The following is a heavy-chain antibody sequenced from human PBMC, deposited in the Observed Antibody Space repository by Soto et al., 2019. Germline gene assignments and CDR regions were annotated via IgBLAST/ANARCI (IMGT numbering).Heavy chain of an antibody. D-gene: IGHD6-13*01. V-gene: IGHV3-33*01. Sequence: QVQLVESGGGVVQPGRSLRLSCAASGFSFSTYGIHWVRQAPGKGLEWVAVTWYDGSNKYYEDSVKGRFTISRDNSKNTLYLQMNNLRAEDTAVYYCARDGGRTWSDEVDYWGQGTLVTVSS. J-gene: IGHJ4*02. CDR3: ARDGGRTWSDEVDY. CDR1: GFSFSTYG. CDR2: TWYDGSNK.